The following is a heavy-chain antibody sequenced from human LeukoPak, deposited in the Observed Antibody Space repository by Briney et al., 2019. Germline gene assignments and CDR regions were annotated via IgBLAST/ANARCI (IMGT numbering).Heavy chain of an antibody. V-gene: IGHV3-48*03. Sequence: PGGSLRLSCAASGFTFSNYEVNWVRQAPGKGLEWLSYTSSSGRSIYYAASVKGRFTISRDNAKNSLSLQMNSLRAEDTAVYYCSRDRDGSYYYDAFDIWGQGIMVTVSS. D-gene: IGHD1-26*01. CDR3: SRDRDGSYYYDAFDI. CDR1: GFTFSNYE. J-gene: IGHJ3*02. CDR2: TSSSGRSI.